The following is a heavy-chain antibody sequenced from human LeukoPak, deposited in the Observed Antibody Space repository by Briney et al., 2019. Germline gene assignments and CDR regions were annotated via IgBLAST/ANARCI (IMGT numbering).Heavy chain of an antibody. V-gene: IGHV3-23*01. D-gene: IGHD6-13*01. CDR1: GFTFGTYA. J-gene: IGHJ4*02. CDR2: ISGSGGST. Sequence: GGSLRLSCAASGFTFGTYAMTWVRQAPGKGLEWVSVISGSGGSTNYADSVKGRFIISRDNSRNTLFLQMNSLRAEDTAVYYCARAIAAACDYWGQGTLVTVSS. CDR3: ARAIAAACDY.